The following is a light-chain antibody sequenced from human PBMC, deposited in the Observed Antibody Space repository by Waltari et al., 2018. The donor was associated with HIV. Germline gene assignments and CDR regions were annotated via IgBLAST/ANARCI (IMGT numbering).Light chain of an antibody. CDR2: RNN. Sequence: QSVLTQPPSASGTPGQRVTISCSGSRSNIGSYDVYWYQQLPGMAPKLLIYRNNQRPSGVPDRFSGSKSGTSASLAISGLRSEDEADYYCAAWDDSLGVVFGGGTKLTVL. CDR1: RSNIGSYD. V-gene: IGLV1-47*01. J-gene: IGLJ2*01. CDR3: AAWDDSLGVV.